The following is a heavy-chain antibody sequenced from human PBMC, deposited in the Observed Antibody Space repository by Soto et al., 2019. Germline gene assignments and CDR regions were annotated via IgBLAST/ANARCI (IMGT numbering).Heavy chain of an antibody. D-gene: IGHD4-17*01. CDR2: ISGSGGST. J-gene: IGHJ4*01. V-gene: IGHV3-23*01. Sequence: EVQLLESGGGLVQPGGSLRLSCAASGFTFSSHAMSCVRQAPGKGLEWVSAISGSGGSTDYADSVKARFTVSRDNSKSALDLQMNSLRAEDTAVYYCAKDFATVTTIGGYYWGDGTLVIVSS. CDR3: AKDFATVTTIGGYY. CDR1: GFTFSSHA.